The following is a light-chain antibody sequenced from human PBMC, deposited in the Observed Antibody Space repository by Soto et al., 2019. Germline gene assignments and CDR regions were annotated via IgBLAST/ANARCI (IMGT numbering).Light chain of an antibody. CDR1: SSDVGSYIL. V-gene: IGLV2-23*01. CDR3: CSYAGNSNWV. Sequence: QSALTQPASVSGSPGQSITISCTGTSSDVGSYILVSWYQQHPGKAPKLMFYEGTKRPSGVSNRFSGSTSGNTASLTISGLQAEDEADYYCCSYAGNSNWVFGGGTKLTVL. J-gene: IGLJ2*01. CDR2: EGT.